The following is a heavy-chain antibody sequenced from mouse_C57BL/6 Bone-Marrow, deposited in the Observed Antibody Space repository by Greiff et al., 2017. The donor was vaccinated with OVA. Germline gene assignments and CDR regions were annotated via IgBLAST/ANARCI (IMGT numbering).Heavy chain of an antibody. D-gene: IGHD1-1*01. Sequence: EVQLQQSGPELVKPGASVKISCKVSGYTFTDYYMNWVKQSHGKSLEWIGDINPNNGGTSYNQKFKGKATLTVDKSSSTAYMELRSLTSEDSAVYYCARDGAITTVVATPDYWGQGTTLTVSS. CDR2: INPNNGGT. V-gene: IGHV1-26*01. CDR1: GYTFTDYY. CDR3: ARDGAITTVVATPDY. J-gene: IGHJ2*01.